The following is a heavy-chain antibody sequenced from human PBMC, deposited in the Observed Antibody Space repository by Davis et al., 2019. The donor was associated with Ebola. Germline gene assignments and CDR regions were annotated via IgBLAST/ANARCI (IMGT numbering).Heavy chain of an antibody. J-gene: IGHJ6*02. CDR2: ISSSSSTI. V-gene: IGHV3-48*02. CDR3: ACAGYYYGMDV. D-gene: IGHD3-10*02. CDR1: GFTFSSYS. Sequence: PGGSLRLSCAASGFTFSSYSMNWVRQAPGKGLEWVSYISSSSSTIYYADSVKGRFTISRDNAKNSLYLQMNSLRDKDTAVYYCACAGYYYGMDVWGQGTTVTVSS.